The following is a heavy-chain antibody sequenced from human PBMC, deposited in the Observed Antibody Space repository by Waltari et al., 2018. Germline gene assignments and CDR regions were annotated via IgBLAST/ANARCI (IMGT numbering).Heavy chain of an antibody. Sequence: QVQLQQWGAGLLKPSETLSLTCAVYGGSFSGYYWSWIRQPPGKGLEWIGEINHSGSTNYNPSLKSRVTISVDTSKNQCSLKLSSVTAADTAVYYCARGPKPRPLGYYYYYMDVWGKGTTVTISS. V-gene: IGHV4-34*01. CDR1: GGSFSGYY. CDR3: ARGPKPRPLGYYYYYMDV. D-gene: IGHD3-16*01. J-gene: IGHJ6*03. CDR2: INHSGST.